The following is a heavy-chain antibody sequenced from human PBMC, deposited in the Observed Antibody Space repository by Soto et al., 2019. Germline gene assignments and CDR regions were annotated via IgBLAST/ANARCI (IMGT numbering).Heavy chain of an antibody. CDR3: ARAVAVAADFDY. V-gene: IGHV1-3*05. J-gene: IGHJ4*02. D-gene: IGHD6-19*01. CDR2: INAGNGNT. Sequence: QVQLVQSGAEEKKPGASVKVSCKASGYTFTGYAMHWVRQAPGQRLEWMGWINAGNGNTKYSQKFQGRVTITRDTSASTAHMELSSLRSEVTAVYYCARAVAVAADFDYWGQGTLVTVSS. CDR1: GYTFTGYA.